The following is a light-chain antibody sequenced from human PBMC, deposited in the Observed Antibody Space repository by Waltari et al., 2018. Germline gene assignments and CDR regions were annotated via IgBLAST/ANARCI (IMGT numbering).Light chain of an antibody. J-gene: IGKJ1*01. Sequence: DIVMTKSPDSLTVYLGERATIHCKSSQLVLYHNNKNYLAWYQKKAGQPPKLPSYLASSRASGVPDRFSGSGSGTDFTLTISSLQAEDVAVYYCQQYYSIPWTFGQGTKVEIK. CDR2: LAS. V-gene: IGKV4-1*01. CDR3: QQYYSIPWT. CDR1: QLVLYHNNKNY.